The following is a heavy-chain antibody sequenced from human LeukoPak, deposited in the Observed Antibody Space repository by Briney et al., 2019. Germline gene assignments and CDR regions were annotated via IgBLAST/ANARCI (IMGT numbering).Heavy chain of an antibody. V-gene: IGHV4-61*01. J-gene: IGHJ5*02. CDR3: ELYYYDSGVYYYP. CDR2: INHSGST. D-gene: IGHD3-22*01. CDR1: GGSVSSGSYY. Sequence: PSETLSLTCTVSGGSVSSGSYYWSWIRQPPGKGLEWIGEINHSGSTNYNPSLKRRVTISVDTSKNQFSLKLSSVTAADTAVYYCELYYYDSGVYYYPWGQGTLVTVSS.